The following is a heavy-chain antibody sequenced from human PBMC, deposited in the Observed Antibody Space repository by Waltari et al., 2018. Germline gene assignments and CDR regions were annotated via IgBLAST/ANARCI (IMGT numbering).Heavy chain of an antibody. CDR3: VKEPRYSAYDWAA. V-gene: IGHV3-23*01. J-gene: IGHJ5*02. D-gene: IGHD5-12*01. Sequence: EVQLLESGGGLVPPGGSVRLSCAASGFTFSSYAMNWVRQAPGKGLEWVSGISGGGSSTYDVDSVKGRFTISRDNSKNTMNMQMNSLRDEDTAVYYCVKEPRYSAYDWAAWGQGTLVTVSS. CDR2: ISGGGSST. CDR1: GFTFSSYA.